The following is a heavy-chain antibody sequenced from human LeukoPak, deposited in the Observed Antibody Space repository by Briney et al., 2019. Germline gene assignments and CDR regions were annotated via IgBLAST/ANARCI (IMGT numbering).Heavy chain of an antibody. D-gene: IGHD2/OR15-2a*01. V-gene: IGHV1-2*02. CDR2: VIPSSGGT. CDR3: APFNHDQNMFDQ. J-gene: IGHJ4*02. CDR1: GYTFTGYY. Sequence: GASVKVSCKASGYTFTGYYMHWVRQAPGQGLEWMGWVIPSSGGTTYAEKFQDRVAMTRDTSISTAYMELTRLTSDDTAVYYCAPFNHDQNMFDQWGQGTLVTVSS.